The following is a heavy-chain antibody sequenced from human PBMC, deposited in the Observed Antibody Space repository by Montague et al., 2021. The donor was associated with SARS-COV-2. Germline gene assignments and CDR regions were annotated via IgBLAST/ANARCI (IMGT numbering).Heavy chain of an antibody. J-gene: IGHJ5*02. V-gene: IGHV4-59*11. Sequence: SETLSLTCTVSGDSISSHFWAYIRQPPGKGLEWIGYINYRGATNYNSSLGSRVMMSVDTSKSQFSLQLTSVTAADTAVYYCARATSVRGAVSWFDPWGQGTLVTVSS. CDR3: ARATSVRGAVSWFDP. CDR2: INYRGAT. D-gene: IGHD3-10*01. CDR1: GDSISSHF.